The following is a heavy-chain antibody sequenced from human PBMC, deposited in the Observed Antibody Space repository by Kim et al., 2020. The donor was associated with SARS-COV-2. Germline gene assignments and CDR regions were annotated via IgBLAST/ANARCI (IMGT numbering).Heavy chain of an antibody. J-gene: IGHJ4*02. CDR1: GFTFSTYA. D-gene: IGHD3-16*01. CDR2: ITGSGGNT. Sequence: GGSLRLSCAVSGFTFSTYAMSWVRQAPGKGLEWDSGITGSGGNTYYADSVKGRSTIPRDNSENTLDLQMNSLRAEDTAVYFCAKLRGGSGSAQNYWGQGTLVTVSS. V-gene: IGHV3-23*01. CDR3: AKLRGGSGSAQNY.